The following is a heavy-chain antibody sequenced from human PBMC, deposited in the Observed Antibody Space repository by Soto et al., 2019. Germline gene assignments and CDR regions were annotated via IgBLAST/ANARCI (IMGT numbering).Heavy chain of an antibody. J-gene: IGHJ4*02. CDR1: GGLFSSYA. Sequence: QEQLVQSGAEVKKPGSSVKVSCKDSGGLFSSYAISWVRQAPGQGLEWMGGIIPVFGTPYYAQKFQGRVTITADESTNTAYMELSSLISEDTAMYYCARGDSPYVWFNEFWGQGALVTVSS. D-gene: IGHD3-16*01. V-gene: IGHV1-69*01. CDR3: ARGDSPYVWFNEF. CDR2: IIPVFGTP.